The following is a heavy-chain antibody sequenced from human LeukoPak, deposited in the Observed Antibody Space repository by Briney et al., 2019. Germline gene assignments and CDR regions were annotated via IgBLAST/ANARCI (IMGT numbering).Heavy chain of an antibody. V-gene: IGHV3-23*01. J-gene: IGHJ4*02. Sequence: GGSLRLSCAASGFTFSSYSMSWVRQAPGKGLEWVSGISGSGGSTYYADAVKGRFTISRDNSKNTLYLQMNSRRAEDTAVYYCAKDHPPAYFDYWGQGTLVTVSS. CDR3: AKDHPPAYFDY. CDR1: GFTFSSYS. CDR2: ISGSGGST.